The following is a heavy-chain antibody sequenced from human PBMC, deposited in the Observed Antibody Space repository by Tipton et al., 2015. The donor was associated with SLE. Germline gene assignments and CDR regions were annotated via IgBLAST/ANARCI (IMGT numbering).Heavy chain of an antibody. V-gene: IGHV4-61*09. CDR3: VHRGHGVGV. CDR2: IHTSGST. Sequence: TLSLTCAVSGGSISSGSYDLGWIRPPAGKGLEWIGHIHTSGSTNYNPSLNSRVTISVDTSKNQFSLRLSSVTAADTAVYYCVHRGHGVGVWGQGTTVTVSS. CDR1: GGSISSGSYD. D-gene: IGHD3-3*01. J-gene: IGHJ6*02.